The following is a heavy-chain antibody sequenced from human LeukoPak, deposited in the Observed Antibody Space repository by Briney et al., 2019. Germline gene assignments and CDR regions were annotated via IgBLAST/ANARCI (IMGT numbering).Heavy chain of an antibody. D-gene: IGHD1-26*01. CDR2: VYYSGSA. CDR1: GGSISRYY. Sequence: PSETLSLTYTVSGGSISRYYWSWIRQPPGKRLEWIVYVYYSGSAYYNPSLKSRVTISVDTSKNHSSLQLGSVTAADTAVYYCARPQYGGSYWYAFDIWGQGTMVTVSS. V-gene: IGHV4-59*08. J-gene: IGHJ3*02. CDR3: ARPQYGGSYWYAFDI.